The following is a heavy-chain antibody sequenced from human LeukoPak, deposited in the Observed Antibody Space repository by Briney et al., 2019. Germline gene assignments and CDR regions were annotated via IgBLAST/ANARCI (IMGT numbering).Heavy chain of an antibody. V-gene: IGHV3-30*03. D-gene: IGHD3-10*01. CDR2: ISYDGSNK. CDR1: GFTFSSYG. Sequence: QSGGSLRLSCAASGFTFSSYGMHWVRQAPDRGLEWVAVISYDGSNKYYADSVKGRFTISRDNSKNTLYLQMSSLRAEDTAVYYCARDHVVVRGVIARPHYYYYGMDVWGQGTTVTVSS. J-gene: IGHJ6*02. CDR3: ARDHVVVRGVIARPHYYYYGMDV.